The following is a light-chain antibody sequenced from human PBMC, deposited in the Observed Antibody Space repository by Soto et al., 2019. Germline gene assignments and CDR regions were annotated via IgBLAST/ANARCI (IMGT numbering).Light chain of an antibody. Sequence: DIQMTQSPSTLSASIGDRVTITCRASQSISGWLAWYQQKPGTAPKLLIFDASELENGVPSRFRGSGSGTEFTRTISSLQPDDLATYYCQQYETSCRTFGLGTKVEI. CDR1: QSISGW. CDR3: QQYETSCRT. J-gene: IGKJ1*01. V-gene: IGKV1-5*01. CDR2: DAS.